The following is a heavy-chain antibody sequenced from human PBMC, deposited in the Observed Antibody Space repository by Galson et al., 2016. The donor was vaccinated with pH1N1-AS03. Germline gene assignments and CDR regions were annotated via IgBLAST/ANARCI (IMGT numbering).Heavy chain of an antibody. D-gene: IGHD3-10*01. J-gene: IGHJ4*02. CDR1: GFVFSSSA. CDR2: IRYDETIK. CDR3: VKGGGYSHGFMEYYFDS. Sequence: SLRLSCAASGFVFSSSAIHWVRQSPGKGLEWVAFIRYDETIKNYADSVKGRFTISRDNPKNTVYLEMNSLRPEDTAVYYRVKGGGYSHGFMEYYFDSWGQGTLVTVSS. V-gene: IGHV3-30*02.